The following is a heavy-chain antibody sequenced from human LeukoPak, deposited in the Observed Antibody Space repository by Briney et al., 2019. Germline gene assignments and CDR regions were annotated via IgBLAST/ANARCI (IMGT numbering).Heavy chain of an antibody. Sequence: GGSLRLSXAASGFTFSSYSMNWVRQAPGKGLEWVSSISSSSSYIYYADSVKGRFTISRDNAKNSLYLQMNSLRAEDTAVYYCASFGYCSGGSCFDYWGQGTLVTVSS. CDR1: GFTFSSYS. CDR2: ISSSSSYI. CDR3: ASFGYCSGGSCFDY. V-gene: IGHV3-21*01. D-gene: IGHD2-15*01. J-gene: IGHJ4*02.